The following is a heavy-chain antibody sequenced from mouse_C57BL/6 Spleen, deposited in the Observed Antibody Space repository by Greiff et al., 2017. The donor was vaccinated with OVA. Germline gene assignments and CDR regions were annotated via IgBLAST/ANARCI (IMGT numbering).Heavy chain of an antibody. V-gene: IGHV1-55*01. Sequence: QVQLKQPGAELVKPGASVKMSCKASGYTFTSYWITWVKQRPGQGLEWIGDIYPGSGSTNYNEKLKSKATLTVDTSSSTAYMQLSSLTSEDSAVYYCARITTVVVDYWGQGTTLTVSS. CDR3: ARITTVVVDY. J-gene: IGHJ2*01. CDR1: GYTFTSYW. CDR2: IYPGSGST. D-gene: IGHD1-1*01.